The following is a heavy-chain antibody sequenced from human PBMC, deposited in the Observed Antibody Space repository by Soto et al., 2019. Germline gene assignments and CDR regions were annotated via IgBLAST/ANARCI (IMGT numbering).Heavy chain of an antibody. CDR2: IYYSGST. D-gene: IGHD3-22*01. V-gene: IGHV4-31*11. CDR1: GGSFSGYY. Sequence: SETLSLTCAVYGGSFSGYYWSWIRQHPGKGLEWIGYIYYSGSTYYNPSLKSRVTISVDTSKNQFSLKLSSVTAADTAVYYCARVVVVSIFYFDYWGQGTLVTVSS. J-gene: IGHJ4*02. CDR3: ARVVVVSIFYFDY.